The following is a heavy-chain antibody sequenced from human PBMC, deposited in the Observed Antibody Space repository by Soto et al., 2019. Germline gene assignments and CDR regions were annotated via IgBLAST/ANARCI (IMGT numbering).Heavy chain of an antibody. J-gene: IGHJ4*02. Sequence: PGGSLRLSCAASGIIFTRYSMNWVRQAPGEGLEWVSSISSTTNYIYYGDSMKGRFTISRDNAKNSLYLEMNSLRSEDTAVYYCARESEDLTSNFDYWGQGTLVTVSS. CDR2: ISSTTNYI. V-gene: IGHV3-21*06. CDR1: GIIFTRYS. CDR3: ARESEDLTSNFDY.